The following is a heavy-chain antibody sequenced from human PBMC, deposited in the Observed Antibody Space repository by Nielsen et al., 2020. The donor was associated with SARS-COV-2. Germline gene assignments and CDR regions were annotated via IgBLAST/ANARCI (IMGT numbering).Heavy chain of an antibody. V-gene: IGHV4-34*01. D-gene: IGHD3-10*01. CDR2: INHSGST. CDR3: ARGVYYYGSGNYYYYYGMDV. J-gene: IGHJ6*02. CDR1: GGSFSGYY. Sequence: SETLSLTCAVYGGSFSGYYWSWIRQPPGKGLEWIGEINHSGSTNYNPSLKSRVTISVDTSKNQFSLKLSSVTAADTAVYYCARGVYYYGSGNYYYYYGMDVWGQGTTVTVSS.